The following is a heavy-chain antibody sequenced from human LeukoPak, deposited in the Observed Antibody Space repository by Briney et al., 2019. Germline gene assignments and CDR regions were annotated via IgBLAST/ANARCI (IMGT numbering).Heavy chain of an antibody. Sequence: SETLSLTCAVSGYSISSGYYWGWIRQPPGKGLEWIGRIYHSGSTYYNPSLKSRVTISVDTSKNQFSLKLSSVTAADTAVYYCARVSNYDFWSGYPTDYWGQGTLVTVSS. V-gene: IGHV4-38-2*01. CDR1: GYSISSGYY. D-gene: IGHD3-3*01. J-gene: IGHJ4*02. CDR3: ARVSNYDFWSGYPTDY. CDR2: IYHSGST.